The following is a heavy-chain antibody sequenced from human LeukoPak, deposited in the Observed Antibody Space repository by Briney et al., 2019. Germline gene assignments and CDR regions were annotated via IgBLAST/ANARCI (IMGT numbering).Heavy chain of an antibody. CDR1: GFTFSSYE. V-gene: IGHV3-48*03. J-gene: IGHJ6*02. CDR3: ARDLQLLWFGDSAYGMDV. Sequence: GGSLRLSCAASGFTFSSYEMNWVRQAPGKGLEWFSYISSSGSTIYYADSVKGRFTISRDNAKNSLYLQMNSLRAEDTAVYYCARDLQLLWFGDSAYGMDVWGQGTTVTVSS. D-gene: IGHD3-10*01. CDR2: ISSSGSTI.